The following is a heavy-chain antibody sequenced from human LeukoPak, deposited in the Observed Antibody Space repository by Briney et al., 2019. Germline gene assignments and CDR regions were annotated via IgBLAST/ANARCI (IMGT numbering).Heavy chain of an antibody. V-gene: IGHV4-34*01. CDR3: ARGYCSSTSCYTSPYDY. D-gene: IGHD2-2*02. Sequence: SETLSLTCAVYGGSFSAYYWSGIRQPPGKGLEWIGEINHSGSTNYNPSLKSRVTISEDTSKNQFSLKLRSVTAADTAVYYCARGYCSSTSCYTSPYDYWGQGTLVTVSS. J-gene: IGHJ4*02. CDR2: INHSGST. CDR1: GGSFSAYY.